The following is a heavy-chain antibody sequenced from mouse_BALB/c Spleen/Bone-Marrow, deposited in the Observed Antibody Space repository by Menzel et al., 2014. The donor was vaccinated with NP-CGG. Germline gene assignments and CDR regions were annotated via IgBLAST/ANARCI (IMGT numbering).Heavy chain of an antibody. Sequence: EVQLVESGPELVKPGASVKVSCKASGYAFTSYNLYWVKQSHGKSLEWIGYIDPYNGGASYNQKFKGKATLTVDKSSSTAIMHLNSLTSEDSAVYYCVREYYGSGFAYWGQGTLVTVSA. D-gene: IGHD1-1*01. CDR1: GYAFTSYN. V-gene: IGHV1S135*01. J-gene: IGHJ3*01. CDR3: VREYYGSGFAY. CDR2: IDPYNGGA.